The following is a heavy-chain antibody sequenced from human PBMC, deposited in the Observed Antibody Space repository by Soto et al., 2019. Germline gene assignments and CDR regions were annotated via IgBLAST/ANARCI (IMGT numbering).Heavy chain of an antibody. J-gene: IGHJ2*01. D-gene: IGHD1-7*01. V-gene: IGHV3-9*01. CDR1: GFTFDDYA. CDR2: ISWNSGSI. Sequence: EVQLVESGGGLVQPGRSLRLSCAASGFTFDDYAMHWVRQAPGKGLEWVSGISWNSGSIGYADSVKGRFTISRDNAKNSLYLQRNSLRAEDTALYYCAKDKELWGYFDLWGRGTLVTVSS. CDR3: AKDKELWGYFDL.